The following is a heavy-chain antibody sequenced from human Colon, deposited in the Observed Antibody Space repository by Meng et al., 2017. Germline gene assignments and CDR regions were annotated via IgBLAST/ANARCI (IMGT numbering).Heavy chain of an antibody. CDR1: GDSISSDIW. V-gene: IGHV4-4*02. Sequence: LLQAPGPGLVKPSGTLSLTCTVSGDSISSDIWWSWVRQPPGKGLEWIGEVYHRGDTNYNPSLKSRVDISVDKSKNQFYLSLFSVTAADTAVYYCGRDQGRELINHWGQGTLVTVSS. D-gene: IGHD1-7*01. CDR2: VYHRGDT. CDR3: GRDQGRELINH. J-gene: IGHJ4*02.